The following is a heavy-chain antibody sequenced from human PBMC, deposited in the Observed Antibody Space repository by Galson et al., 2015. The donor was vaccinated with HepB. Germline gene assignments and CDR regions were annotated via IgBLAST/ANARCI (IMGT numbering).Heavy chain of an antibody. J-gene: IGHJ4*02. CDR3: ANPRIAAAGTGY. D-gene: IGHD6-13*01. CDR2: ISYDGSNK. V-gene: IGHV3-30*18. Sequence: SLRLSCAASGFTFSSYGMHWVRQAPGKGLEWVAVISYDGSNKYYADSVKGRFTISRDNSKNTLSLQMNSLRAEDTAVYYCANPRIAAAGTGYWGQGTLVTVSS. CDR1: GFTFSSYG.